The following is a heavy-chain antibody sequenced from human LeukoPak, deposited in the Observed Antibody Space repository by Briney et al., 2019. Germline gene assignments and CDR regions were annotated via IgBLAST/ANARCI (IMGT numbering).Heavy chain of an antibody. Sequence: ASVKVSCKASGYTFTSYGISWVRQAPGQGLEWMGWIGAYNGNTNYAQKLQGRVTMTTDTSTSTAYMELRSLRSDDTAVYYCAKDRVTGTSGCSDDWGQGTLVTVSS. D-gene: IGHD1-20*01. CDR1: GYTFTSYG. CDR3: AKDRVTGTSGCSDD. CDR2: IGAYNGNT. V-gene: IGHV1-18*01. J-gene: IGHJ4*02.